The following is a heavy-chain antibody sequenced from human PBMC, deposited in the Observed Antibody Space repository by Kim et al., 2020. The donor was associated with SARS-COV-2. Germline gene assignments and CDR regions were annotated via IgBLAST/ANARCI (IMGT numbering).Heavy chain of an antibody. J-gene: IGHJ4*02. Sequence: DSAKGRFTITRDNSKNTLYLQMNSLRAEDTAVYYCAKDLTMIVGPGYFDYWGQGTLVTVSS. CDR3: AKDLTMIVGPGYFDY. D-gene: IGHD3-22*01. V-gene: IGHV3-23*01.